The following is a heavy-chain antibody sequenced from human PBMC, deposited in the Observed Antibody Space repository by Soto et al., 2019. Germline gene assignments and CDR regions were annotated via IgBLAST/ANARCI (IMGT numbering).Heavy chain of an antibody. Sequence: SETLSLTCTVSGGSVCSSSCWSWVRRPPGKGLEWIAEIYHSGTTNYNPSLKSRVSMSVDKSKNQFYLTLNSVTAADTAVYYCARGRTGWLFPHFDYWGQGTLVSVSS. V-gene: IGHV4-4*02. CDR3: ARGRTGWLFPHFDY. J-gene: IGHJ4*02. D-gene: IGHD3-22*01. CDR1: GGSVCSSSC. CDR2: IYHSGTT.